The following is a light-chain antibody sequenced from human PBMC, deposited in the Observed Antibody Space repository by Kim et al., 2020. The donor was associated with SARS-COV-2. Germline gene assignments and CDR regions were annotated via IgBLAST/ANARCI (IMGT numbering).Light chain of an antibody. Sequence: ASGGETVTSTWRASQGISNYLVWFQQKPGKAPKSLIYAASNLQSGDPSKFSGSGSGTDFTLTISRLQPEDSATYYCQQYSTFPLTFGGGTKVDIK. CDR3: QQYSTFPLT. V-gene: IGKV1-16*02. J-gene: IGKJ4*01. CDR1: QGISNY. CDR2: AAS.